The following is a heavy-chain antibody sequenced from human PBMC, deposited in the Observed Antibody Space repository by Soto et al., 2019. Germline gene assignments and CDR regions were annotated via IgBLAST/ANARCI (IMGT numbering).Heavy chain of an antibody. J-gene: IGHJ3*02. D-gene: IGHD4-17*01. Sequence: QVQLQESGPGLVKPSEILSLTCTVSGGSISSGGYYWSWIRQHPGKGLEWIGYIYYIDNTYYNPALESRASMSXXXXXXXXXXXXXXXXXXXXXXXXXARSTAETRLGAFDIWGRGTMVTVSS. CDR2: IYYIDNT. V-gene: IGHV4-31*03. CDR3: XARSTAETRLGAFDI. CDR1: GGSISSGGYY.